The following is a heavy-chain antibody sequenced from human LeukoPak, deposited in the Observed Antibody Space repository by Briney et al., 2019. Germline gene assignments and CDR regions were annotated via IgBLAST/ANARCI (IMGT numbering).Heavy chain of an antibody. CDR2: ISDDGSNK. D-gene: IGHD4-17*01. Sequence: GGSLRLSCAASGFTFSSYGMHGVRQAPGKGLEWVAVISDDGSNKYYADSVKGRFTISRDNSKNTLYLQMNSLRAEDTAVYYCARGSKSYGDYIRSRIHYFDYWGQGTLVTVSS. V-gene: IGHV3-30*19. CDR3: ARGSKSYGDYIRSRIHYFDY. CDR1: GFTFSSYG. J-gene: IGHJ4*02.